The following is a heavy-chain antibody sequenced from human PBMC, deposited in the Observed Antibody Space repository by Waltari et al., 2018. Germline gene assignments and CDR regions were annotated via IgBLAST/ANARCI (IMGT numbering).Heavy chain of an antibody. CDR2: IYHSGST. V-gene: IGHV4-38-2*01. CDR3: ARIVLMVYAKDAFDI. D-gene: IGHD2-8*01. J-gene: IGHJ3*02. CDR1: GYSISSGYY. Sequence: QVQLQESGPGLVKPSETLSLTCAVSGYSISSGYYWGWIRQPPGKGLEWNGSIYHSGSTYYNPSLKSRVTISVDTSKNQFSLKLSSVTAADTAVYYCARIVLMVYAKDAFDIWGQGTMVTVSS.